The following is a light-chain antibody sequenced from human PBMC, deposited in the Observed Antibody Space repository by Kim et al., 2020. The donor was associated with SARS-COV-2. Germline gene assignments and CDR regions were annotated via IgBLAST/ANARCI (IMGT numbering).Light chain of an antibody. CDR2: DVS. V-gene: IGLV2-11*01. Sequence: PGQSVTISCTGTSSVVGGYNYVSWYQQHPGKAPKLMIYDVSKRPSGVPDRFSGSKSGNTASLTISGLQAEDEADYYCCSYAGSFPVFGGGTQLTVL. CDR1: SSVVGGYNY. J-gene: IGLJ2*01. CDR3: CSYAGSFPV.